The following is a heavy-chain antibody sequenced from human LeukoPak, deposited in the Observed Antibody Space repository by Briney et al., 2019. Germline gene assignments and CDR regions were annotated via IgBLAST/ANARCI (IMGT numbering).Heavy chain of an antibody. CDR1: GGSISSYY. Sequence: SETLSLTCTVSGGSISSYYWNWIRQPPGKGLEWLGYIYYSGSTNYNPSLKSRVTISVDTSKNQFSLKLSSVTAADTAVYYCARGGWYPESFQHWGQGALVTVSS. CDR2: IYYSGST. D-gene: IGHD6-19*01. J-gene: IGHJ1*01. CDR3: ARGGWYPESFQH. V-gene: IGHV4-59*01.